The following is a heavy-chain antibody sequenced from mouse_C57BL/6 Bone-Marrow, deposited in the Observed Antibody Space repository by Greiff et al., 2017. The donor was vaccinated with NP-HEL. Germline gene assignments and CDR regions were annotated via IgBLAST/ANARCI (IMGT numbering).Heavy chain of an antibody. CDR1: GYSITSGYY. J-gene: IGHJ2*01. CDR3: ARDYYGSVDD. CDR2: ISYDGSN. V-gene: IGHV3-6*01. D-gene: IGHD1-1*01. Sequence: VQLKESGPGLVKPSQSLSLTCSVTGYSITSGYYWNWIRQFPGNKLEWMGYISYDGSNNYNPSLKNRISITRDTSKNQFFLKLNSVTTEDTATYYCARDYYGSVDDWGQGTTLTVSS.